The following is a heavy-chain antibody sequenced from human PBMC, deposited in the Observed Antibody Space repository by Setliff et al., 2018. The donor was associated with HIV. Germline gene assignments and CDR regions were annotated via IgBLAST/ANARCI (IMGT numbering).Heavy chain of an antibody. V-gene: IGHV4-39*01. CDR2: IYYSGST. D-gene: IGHD3-22*01. CDR3: ARQIETYYYASSGYPAYFDY. Sequence: SETLSLTCNVSGGSISSTNHYWGWIRQPPGKGLEWIGSIYYSGSTYYKPSLKSRVTISVDTSKNQFSLKLSSVTAADTAMYYCARQIETYYYASSGYPAYFDYWGQGTLVTVSS. CDR1: GGSISSTNHY. J-gene: IGHJ4*02.